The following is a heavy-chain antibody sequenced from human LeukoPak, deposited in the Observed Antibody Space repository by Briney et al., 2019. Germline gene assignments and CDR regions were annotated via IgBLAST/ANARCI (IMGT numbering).Heavy chain of an antibody. D-gene: IGHD3-22*01. J-gene: IGHJ6*02. CDR1: GFTFSSYG. CDR3: ARDFYYDSSGYMPPPSYGMDV. Sequence: GGSLRLSCAASGFTFSSYGMHWVRQAPGKGLEWVAVIWYDGSNKYYADSVKGRFTISRDNSKNTLYLQMNSLRAEDTAVYYCARDFYYDSSGYMPPPSYGMDVWGQGTTVTVSS. V-gene: IGHV3-30*19. CDR2: IWYDGSNK.